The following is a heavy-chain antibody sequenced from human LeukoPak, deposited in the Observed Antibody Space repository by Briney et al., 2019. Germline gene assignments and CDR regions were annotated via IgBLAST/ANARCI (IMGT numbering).Heavy chain of an antibody. J-gene: IGHJ5*02. CDR1: GYSFTSYW. V-gene: IGHV5-10-1*01. D-gene: IGHD6-19*01. CDR2: IDPSDSYT. CDR3: ARSIAVADSWFAP. Sequence: GESLKISCKGSGYSFTSYWISWVRQMPGKGLEWMGRIDPSDSYTNYSPSFQGHVTISADKSISTAYLQWSSLKASDTAMYYCARSIAVADSWFAPWGQGTLVTVS.